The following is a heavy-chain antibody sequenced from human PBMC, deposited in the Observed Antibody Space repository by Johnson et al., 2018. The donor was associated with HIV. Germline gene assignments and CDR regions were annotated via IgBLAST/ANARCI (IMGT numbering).Heavy chain of an antibody. CDR1: GFTFSSYG. CDR2: ISYDGSNK. D-gene: IGHD3-22*01. V-gene: IGHV3-30*03. J-gene: IGHJ3*02. Sequence: QVQLVESGGGVVQPGRSLRLSCAASGFTFSSYGMHWVRQAPGKGLEWVAVISYDGSNKYYTDSVKGRFTISRDNSKNTLYLQRNSLRAEDTAVYYCARESITMIVVVTHDAFDIWGQGTMVTVSS. CDR3: ARESITMIVVVTHDAFDI.